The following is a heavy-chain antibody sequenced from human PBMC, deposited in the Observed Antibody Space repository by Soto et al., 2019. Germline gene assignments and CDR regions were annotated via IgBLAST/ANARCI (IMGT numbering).Heavy chain of an antibody. V-gene: IGHV1-8*01. D-gene: IGHD3-16*02. CDR3: ARNDYIWGSYRYIY. CDR1: GYTFTSYD. CDR2: MNPNSGNT. Sequence: ASVNVSCKASGYTFTSYDINWVRQATGQGLEWMGWMNPNSGNTGYAQKFQGRVTMTRNTSISTAYMELSSLRSEDTAVYYCARNDYIWGSYRYIYWGQGTLVTVSS. J-gene: IGHJ4*02.